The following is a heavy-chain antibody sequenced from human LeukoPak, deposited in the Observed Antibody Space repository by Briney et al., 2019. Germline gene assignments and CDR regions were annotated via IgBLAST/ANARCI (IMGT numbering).Heavy chain of an antibody. J-gene: IGHJ4*02. V-gene: IGHV4-34*01. CDR1: GGSFSGYY. CDR2: INHSGST. CDR3: EREVTQGSIAAAGIDY. D-gene: IGHD6-13*01. Sequence: TSETLSLTCAVYGGSFSGYYWSWIRQPPGKGLEWVGEINHSGSTNYNPSLKSRVTISVDTSKNQFSLKLGSVTAADTAVDDCEREVTQGSIAAAGIDYWGQGTLVTVSS.